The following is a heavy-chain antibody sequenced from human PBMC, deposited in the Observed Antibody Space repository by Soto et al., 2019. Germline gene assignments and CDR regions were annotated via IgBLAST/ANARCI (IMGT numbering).Heavy chain of an antibody. CDR1: GDSFTSYG. Sequence: GTSVKLSCEACGDSFTSYGISWVRQAPRQGLEWMGWISAYNGNTNYAQKLQGRVTMTTDTSTSTAYMELRSLRSDDTAVYYCARVSVPIVVVPAAMWLDAFDIWGQGKMVTVSS. V-gene: IGHV1-18*01. D-gene: IGHD2-2*01. CDR3: ARVSVPIVVVPAAMWLDAFDI. CDR2: ISAYNGNT. J-gene: IGHJ3*02.